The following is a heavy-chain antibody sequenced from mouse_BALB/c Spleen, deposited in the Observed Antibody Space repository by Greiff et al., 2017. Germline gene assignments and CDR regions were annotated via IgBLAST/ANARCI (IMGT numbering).Heavy chain of an antibody. CDR1: GFNIKDYY. V-gene: IGHV14-4*02. J-gene: IGHJ1*01. Sequence: EVKLMESGAELVRPGASVKLSCTASGFNIKDYYMHWVKQRPEQGLEWIGWIDPENGDTEYAPKFQGKATMTADTSSNTAYLQLSSLTSEDTAVYYCSPYGNHWYFDVWGAGTTVTVSS. CDR2: IDPENGDT. CDR3: SPYGNHWYFDV. D-gene: IGHD2-10*02.